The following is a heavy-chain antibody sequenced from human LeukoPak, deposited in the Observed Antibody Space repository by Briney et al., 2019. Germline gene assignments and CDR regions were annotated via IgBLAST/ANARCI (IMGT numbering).Heavy chain of an antibody. V-gene: IGHV3-7*05. CDR3: ARIGYSSSSIDF. CDR2: IKQDGSVE. CDR1: GFTFSSYW. D-gene: IGHD6-6*01. Sequence: GGTLTLSCAASGFTFSSYWMSWVRQAPGKGLEWVANIKQDGSVEYYVASVRGRLTISRANAKQSLYLQMNSLRAEATAVYYCARIGYSSSSIDFWGQGTLVTVSS. J-gene: IGHJ4*02.